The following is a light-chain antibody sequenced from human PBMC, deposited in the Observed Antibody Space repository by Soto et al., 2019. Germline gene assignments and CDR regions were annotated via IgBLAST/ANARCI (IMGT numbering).Light chain of an antibody. CDR1: QSVSNNY. J-gene: IGKJ1*01. V-gene: IGKV3-20*01. CDR3: QQYGSPGT. Sequence: VLTQSPGTLSGSPGERATLSCRASQSVSNNYLAWYQQKPGQATRLLIYGASNRATGIQDRFSGSGCGTDFTLTISRLAPEDFAVYYCQQYGSPGTFGQGTKVDIK. CDR2: GAS.